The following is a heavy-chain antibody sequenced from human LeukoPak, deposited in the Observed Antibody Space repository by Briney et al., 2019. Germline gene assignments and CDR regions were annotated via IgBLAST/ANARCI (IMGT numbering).Heavy chain of an antibody. J-gene: IGHJ4*02. CDR1: GDSVSSDSVA. Sequence: SQTLSLTCDISGDSVSSDSVAWNWIRQSPSRGLEWLGRTYYRSKWYNDYAVSVKSRITINPDTSKNQFSLQLNSVTPEDTAVYYCARAVGVLGIWYFDYWGQGTLVTVSS. CDR2: TYYRSKWYN. CDR3: ARAVGVLGIWYFDY. D-gene: IGHD2-15*01. V-gene: IGHV6-1*01.